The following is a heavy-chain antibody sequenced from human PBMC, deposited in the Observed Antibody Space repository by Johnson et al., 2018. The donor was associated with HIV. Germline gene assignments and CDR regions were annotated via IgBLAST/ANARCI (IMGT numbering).Heavy chain of an antibody. D-gene: IGHD2-2*01. CDR1: GFTVSSNY. CDR2: TSYDGGNK. J-gene: IGHJ3*02. CDR3: AASWYGVSRPNAFDI. Sequence: QVQLVESGGGLVQPGGSLRLSCAASGFTVSSNYMSWVRQAPGKGLEWVAVTSYDGGNKYYADSVKGRFTISRDNSKNTLYLQMNSLRAEDSAVYYCAASWYGVSRPNAFDIWGQGTMVTVSS. V-gene: IGHV3-30*03.